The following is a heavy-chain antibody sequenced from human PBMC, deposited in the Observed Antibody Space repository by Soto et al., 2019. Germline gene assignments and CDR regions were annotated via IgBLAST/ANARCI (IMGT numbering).Heavy chain of an antibody. CDR2: INPSGGST. D-gene: IGHD1-26*01. CDR1: GYTFTSYY. J-gene: IGHJ3*01. CDR3: AREGMSGSYLWATDVQTPAFDL. Sequence: GASVKVSCKASGYTFTSYYMHWVRQAPGQGLEWMGKINPSGGSTSYAQKFQGRVTMTRDTSTSTVYMKPSSLRSEDTAVYYCAREGMSGSYLWATDVQTPAFDLWGRGTVVTVSS. V-gene: IGHV1-46*01.